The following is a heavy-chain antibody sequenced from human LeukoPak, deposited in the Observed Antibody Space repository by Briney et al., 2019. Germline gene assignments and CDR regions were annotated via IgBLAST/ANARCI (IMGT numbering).Heavy chain of an antibody. CDR3: ARDLYCYDSSGYYLFDY. V-gene: IGHV4-4*07. J-gene: IGHJ4*02. CDR1: GGSISSYY. CDR2: IYTSGST. D-gene: IGHD3-22*01. Sequence: SETLSLTCTVSGGSISSYYWSWIRQPAGKGLEWIGRIYTSGSTNYNPSLKSRVTMSVDTSKNQFSLKLSSVTAADTAVYYCARDLYCYDSSGYYLFDYWGQGTLVTVPS.